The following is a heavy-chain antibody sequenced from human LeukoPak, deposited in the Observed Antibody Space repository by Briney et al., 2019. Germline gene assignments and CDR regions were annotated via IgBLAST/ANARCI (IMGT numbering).Heavy chain of an antibody. J-gene: IGHJ4*02. CDR1: GFTFSNFA. CDR3: AKDLGEMATHPGDY. CDR2: ISGSGGST. Sequence: PGGSLRLSCAASGFTFSNFAVSWVRQAPGKGLEWVSAISGSGGSTYYADSVKGRFTISRDNSKNTVYLQMNSLRVEDTAVYYCAKDLGEMATHPGDYWGQGTLVTVSS. D-gene: IGHD5-24*01. V-gene: IGHV3-23*01.